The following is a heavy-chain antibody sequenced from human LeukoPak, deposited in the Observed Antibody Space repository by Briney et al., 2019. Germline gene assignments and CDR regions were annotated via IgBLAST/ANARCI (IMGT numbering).Heavy chain of an antibody. CDR1: GGSFSGYY. J-gene: IGHJ5*02. CDR2: INHSGST. CDR3: ARRLVVPAARGYNWFDP. D-gene: IGHD2-2*01. Sequence: SETLSLTCAVYGGSFSGYYWSWIRQPPGKGLEGIGEINHSGSTNYNPSLKSRATISVDTSKNQFSLKLSSVTAADTAVYYCARRLVVPAARGYNWFDPRGQGTLVTVSS. V-gene: IGHV4-34*01.